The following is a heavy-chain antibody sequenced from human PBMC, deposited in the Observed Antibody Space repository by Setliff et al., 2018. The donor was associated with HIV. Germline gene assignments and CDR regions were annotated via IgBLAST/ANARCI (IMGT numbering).Heavy chain of an antibody. Sequence: GASVKVSCKASGDIFSRYGISWVRQAPGQGLEWMGGIIPIYGTANSAQKFQGRVTITADESTSTAYMELSTLRSEDTAVYYCAKEAVAATDGEWYFFDSWGQGTLVTVSS. CDR1: GDIFSRYG. D-gene: IGHD2-8*01. CDR3: AKEAVAATDGEWYFFDS. V-gene: IGHV1-69*13. J-gene: IGHJ4*02. CDR2: IIPIYGTA.